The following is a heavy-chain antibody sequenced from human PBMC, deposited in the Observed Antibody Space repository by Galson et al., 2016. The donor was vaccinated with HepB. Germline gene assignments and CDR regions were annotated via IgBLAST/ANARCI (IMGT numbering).Heavy chain of an antibody. CDR3: ARDSSPLTPPPRMDIATRNPFDS. D-gene: IGHD6-6*01. J-gene: IGHJ4*02. V-gene: IGHV3-48*04. CDR2: IGSSSATI. CDR1: GFTFSSYS. Sequence: SLRLSCAASGFTFSSYSMNWVRQAPGKGLEWISYIGSSSATIFYADSVKGRFTISRDDAKNSLYLQMTSLRAEDTAVYYCARDSSPLTPPPRMDIATRNPFDSWGQGTLVTVSS.